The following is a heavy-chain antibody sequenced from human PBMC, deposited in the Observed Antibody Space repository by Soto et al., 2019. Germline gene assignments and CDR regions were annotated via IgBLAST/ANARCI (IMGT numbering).Heavy chain of an antibody. Sequence: SVKVSCKASGGTFSSYAISWVRQAPGQGLERMGGIIPIFGTANYAQKFQGRVTITADKSTSTAYMELSSLRSEDTAVYYCARSGSYYSLFDYWGQGTLVTVSS. CDR1: GGTFSSYA. J-gene: IGHJ4*02. V-gene: IGHV1-69*06. CDR3: ARSGSYYSLFDY. CDR2: IIPIFGTA. D-gene: IGHD1-26*01.